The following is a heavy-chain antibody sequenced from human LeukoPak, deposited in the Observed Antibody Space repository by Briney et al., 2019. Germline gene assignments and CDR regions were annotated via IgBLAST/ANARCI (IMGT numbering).Heavy chain of an antibody. D-gene: IGHD3-3*02. CDR1: GFTFSGYW. CDR3: ARGSSGGTFGY. CDR2: INSDESST. Sequence: PGGSLRLSCAASGFTFSGYWMHWVRQAPGKGLVWVSHINSDESSTSYADSVKGRFTISRDNAKNTLYLGVNSLRAEDTAVYYCARGSSGGTFGYWGQGTLVTVSS. J-gene: IGHJ4*02. V-gene: IGHV3-74*01.